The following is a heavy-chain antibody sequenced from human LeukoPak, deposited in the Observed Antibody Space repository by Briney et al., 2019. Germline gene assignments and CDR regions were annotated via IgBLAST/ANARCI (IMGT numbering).Heavy chain of an antibody. CDR3: ARPRDYYGSGSYYGSKVEYYFDY. J-gene: IGHJ4*02. V-gene: IGHV4-34*01. Sequence: SETLSLTCAVYGGSFSYYYWSWIRQPPGKGLERIGSIYYSGSTYYNPSLKSRVTISVDTSKNQFSLKLSSVTAADTAVYYCARPRDYYGSGSYYGSKVEYYFDYWGQGTLVTVSS. D-gene: IGHD3-10*01. CDR2: IYYSGST. CDR1: GGSFSYYY.